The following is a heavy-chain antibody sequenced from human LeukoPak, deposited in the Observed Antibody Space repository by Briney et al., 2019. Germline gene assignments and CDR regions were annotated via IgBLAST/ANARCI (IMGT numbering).Heavy chain of an antibody. Sequence: GGSLRLSCAASGFTFSSYWMSWVRQAPGKGLEWVANIRQDGSEKYYVDSVKGRLTISRDNAKNSLYLQMNSLRAEDTAVYYCARDRSGGSCYLDYWGQGTLVTVSS. D-gene: IGHD2-15*01. CDR3: ARDRSGGSCYLDY. V-gene: IGHV3-7*01. J-gene: IGHJ4*02. CDR1: GFTFSSYW. CDR2: IRQDGSEK.